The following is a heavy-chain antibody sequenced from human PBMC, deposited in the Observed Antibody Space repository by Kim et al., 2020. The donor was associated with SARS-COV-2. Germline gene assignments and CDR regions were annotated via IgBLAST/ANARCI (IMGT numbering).Heavy chain of an antibody. CDR2: MNPNSGNT. CDR1: GYTFTSYD. CDR3: AKRTTVVTPNGMDV. V-gene: IGHV1-8*01. Sequence: ASVKVSCKASGYTFTSYDINWVRQATGQGLEWMGWMNPNSGNTGYAQKFQGRVTMTRNTSISTAYMELSSLRSEDTAVYYCAKRTTVVTPNGMDVWGQGTTVTVSS. J-gene: IGHJ6*02. D-gene: IGHD4-17*01.